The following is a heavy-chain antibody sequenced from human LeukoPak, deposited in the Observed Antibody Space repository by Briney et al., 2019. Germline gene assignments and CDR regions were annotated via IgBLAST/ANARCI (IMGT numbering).Heavy chain of an antibody. CDR2: IWYDGSNK. J-gene: IGHJ6*02. CDR3: ARGPTPNDYGDYGSDYYYGMDV. D-gene: IGHD4-17*01. CDR1: GFTFSNYW. V-gene: IGHV3-33*08. Sequence: GGSLRLSCEASGFTFSNYWMSWVRQAPGKGLEWVAVIWYDGSNKYYADSVKGRFTISRDNSKNTLYLQMNSLRAEDTAVYYCARGPTPNDYGDYGSDYYYGMDVWGQGTTVTVSS.